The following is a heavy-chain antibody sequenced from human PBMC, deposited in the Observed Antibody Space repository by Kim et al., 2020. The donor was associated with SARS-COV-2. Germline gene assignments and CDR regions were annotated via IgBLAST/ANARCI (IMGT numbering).Heavy chain of an antibody. CDR1: GYTFHTYA. V-gene: IGHV1-3*01. CDR2: VDGGNGNT. CDR3: AREETDSYGYRAFDF. D-gene: IGHD5-18*01. Sequence: ASVKVSCKASGYTFHTYAMYWMRQAPGQRLEWMGWVDGGNGNTKSSQNFQGRVTITRDRSATTAYLVLSSLRSEDTAVYFCAREETDSYGYRAFDFWGQGTPVTVAT. J-gene: IGHJ4*02.